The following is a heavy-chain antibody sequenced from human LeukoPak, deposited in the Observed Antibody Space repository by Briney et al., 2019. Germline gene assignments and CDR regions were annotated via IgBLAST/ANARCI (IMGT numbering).Heavy chain of an antibody. Sequence: GGSLRLSCATSGFTFSNYGMHWVRQAPGKGLEWVAVISYDGSNKYYADSVKGRFTISRDNSKNTLYLQMNSLRPEDAAVYYCANLPLWGQGTQVTVSS. CDR2: ISYDGSNK. V-gene: IGHV3-30*18. CDR1: GFTFSNYG. CDR3: ANLPL. J-gene: IGHJ4*02.